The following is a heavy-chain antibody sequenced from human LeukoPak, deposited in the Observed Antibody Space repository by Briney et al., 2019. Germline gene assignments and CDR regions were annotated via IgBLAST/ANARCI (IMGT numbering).Heavy chain of an antibody. CDR1: GSTFDDYA. V-gene: IGHV3-9*01. J-gene: IGHJ4*02. CDR3: AKSPVLTSEIDY. Sequence: GRSLRLSRAAYGSTFDDYAMHWVRQAPGKGLEWVSGISWNSGSIGYADSVKGRFTISRDNAKNSLYLQMNSLRAEDTALYYCAKSPVLTSEIDYWGQGTLVTVSS. CDR2: ISWNSGSI. D-gene: IGHD4/OR15-4a*01.